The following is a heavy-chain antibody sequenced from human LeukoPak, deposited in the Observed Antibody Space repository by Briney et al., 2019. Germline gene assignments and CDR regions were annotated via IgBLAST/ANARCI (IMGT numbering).Heavy chain of an antibody. J-gene: IGHJ5*02. CDR3: ARNKSGGSWYSRSRYQGENWFDP. CDR2: IYPGDSDT. CDR1: GYSFTSYW. D-gene: IGHD6-13*01. Sequence: GESLKISCKGSGYSFTSYWIGWVLQMPGKGLEWMGIIYPGDSDTRYSPSFQGQVTISADKSISTAYLQWSSLEASEPAMYYCARNKSGGSWYSRSRYQGENWFDPWGQGTLVTVSS. V-gene: IGHV5-51*01.